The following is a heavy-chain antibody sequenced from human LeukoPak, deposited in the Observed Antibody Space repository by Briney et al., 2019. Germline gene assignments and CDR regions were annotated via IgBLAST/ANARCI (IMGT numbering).Heavy chain of an antibody. CDR3: ARDRQLGSSGYYAAY. D-gene: IGHD3-22*01. Sequence: GASVKVSCKASGYTFSSYGISWVRQAPGQGLERMGWISAYNGNTNYAQKVQGRVTLTTETSTSTAYMELRSLRSDDTAVYYCARDRQLGSSGYYAAYWGRGTLVTVSS. J-gene: IGHJ4*02. CDR1: GYTFSSYG. CDR2: ISAYNGNT. V-gene: IGHV1-18*01.